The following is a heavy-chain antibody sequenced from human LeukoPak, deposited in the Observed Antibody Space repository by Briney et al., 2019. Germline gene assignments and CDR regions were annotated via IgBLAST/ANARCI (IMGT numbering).Heavy chain of an antibody. CDR3: APDLYCSSTSCLFDY. V-gene: IGHV1-2*02. CDR1: GYTFTGYY. D-gene: IGHD2-2*01. CDR2: INPNSGGT. J-gene: IGHJ4*02. Sequence: ASVKVSCKASGYTFTGYYMHWVRPAPGQGLEWMGWINPNSGGTNYAQKFQGRVTMTRDTSISTAYMELSRLRSDDTAVYYCAPDLYCSSTSCLFDYWGQGTLVTVSS.